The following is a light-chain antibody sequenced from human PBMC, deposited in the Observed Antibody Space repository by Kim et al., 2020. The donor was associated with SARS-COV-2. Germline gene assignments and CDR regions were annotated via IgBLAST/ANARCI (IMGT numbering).Light chain of an antibody. CDR2: KAS. CDR1: QSITNW. J-gene: IGKJ4*01. Sequence: DIQMTQSPSSLSASVGDRVTITCRASQSITNWLAWYQQKPGKAPNLLIYKASSLKSGVPLRFSGSGSGTEFTLTITSLQPDDFATYYCQQYYSYSPFTFGGGTKVDIK. CDR3: QQYYSYSPFT. V-gene: IGKV1-5*03.